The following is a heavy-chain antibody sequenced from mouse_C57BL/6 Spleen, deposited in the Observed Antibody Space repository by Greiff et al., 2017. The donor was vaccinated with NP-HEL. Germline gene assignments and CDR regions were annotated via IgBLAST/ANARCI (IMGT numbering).Heavy chain of an antibody. CDR3: TTSPREYYAMDY. J-gene: IGHJ4*01. CDR2: IDPENGDT. Sequence: VQLKQSGAELVRPGASVKLSCTASGFNIKDDYMHWVKQRPEQGLEWIGWIDPENGDTEYASKFQGKATITADTSSNTAYLQLSSLTSEDTAVYCCTTSPREYYAMDYWGQGTSVTVSS. V-gene: IGHV14-4*01. CDR1: GFNIKDDY.